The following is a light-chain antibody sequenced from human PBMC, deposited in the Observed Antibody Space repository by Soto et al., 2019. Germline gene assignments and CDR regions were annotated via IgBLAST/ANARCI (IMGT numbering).Light chain of an antibody. V-gene: IGLV1-44*01. CDR2: SNN. J-gene: IGLJ2*01. Sequence: QSVLTQPLSASGTPGQRVTISCSGSNSDIGTNTVNWYQQLPGTAPKLLIFSNNQRPSGVPDRFSGSKSGTSASLAISWLQSEDEADYYCATWDESLNGRVVFGGGTKVPS. CDR3: ATWDESLNGRVV. CDR1: NSDIGTNT.